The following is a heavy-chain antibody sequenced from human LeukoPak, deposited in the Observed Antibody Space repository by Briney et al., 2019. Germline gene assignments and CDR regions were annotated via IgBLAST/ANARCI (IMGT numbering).Heavy chain of an antibody. CDR3: ARGWEPYSSSLDY. CDR2: TYYRSKWHD. Sequence: SQTLSLTCAISGDSVSSNSGAWNWIRQSPSRGLEWLGRTYYRSKWHDDYAVSVKSRITISPDTSKNQISLQLNSVTPEDTAVYYCARGWEPYSSSLDYWGQGTLVTVSS. D-gene: IGHD6-13*01. V-gene: IGHV6-1*01. CDR1: GDSVSSNSGA. J-gene: IGHJ4*02.